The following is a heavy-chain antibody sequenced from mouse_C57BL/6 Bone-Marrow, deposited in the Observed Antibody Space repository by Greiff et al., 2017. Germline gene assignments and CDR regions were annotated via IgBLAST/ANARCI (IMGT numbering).Heavy chain of an antibody. Sequence: QVQLLQSGADLARPGASLKMSCKASGYTFTSYTMHWVQQTPGQGLEWIGYINHSTGYTKSNQKFNDKATTTADKNSRRVYMQLSSLPSEDSAVYYCGERDYDSRYYFDYWGQGTTLTVSS. CDR1: GYTFTSYT. J-gene: IGHJ2*01. CDR3: GERDYDSRYYFDY. V-gene: IGHV1-4*01. CDR2: INHSTGYT. D-gene: IGHD1-1*01.